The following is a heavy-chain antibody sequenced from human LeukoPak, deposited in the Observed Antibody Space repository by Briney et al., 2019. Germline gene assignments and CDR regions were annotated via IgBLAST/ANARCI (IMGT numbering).Heavy chain of an antibody. V-gene: IGHV4-61*02. D-gene: IGHD3-3*01. CDR2: IYTSGST. J-gene: IGHJ2*01. Sequence: PSQTLSLTCTVSGGSISSGDYYWSWIRQPPGKGLEWIGRIYTSGSTNYNPSLKSRVTMSVDTSKNQFSLKLSSVTAADTAVYYCARDRRFLEWYPSHWYFDLWGRGTLVTVSS. CDR3: ARDRRFLEWYPSHWYFDL. CDR1: GGSISSGDYY.